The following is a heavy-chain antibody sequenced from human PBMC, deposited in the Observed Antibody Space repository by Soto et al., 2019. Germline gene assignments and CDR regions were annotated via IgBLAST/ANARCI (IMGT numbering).Heavy chain of an antibody. CDR2: IKQDGTEK. D-gene: IGHD1-26*01. J-gene: IGHJ6*02. CDR3: TTSPHRDSERVFV. CDR1: GFTFSTYW. Sequence: EVQLVESGGGLVQPGGSLSLSCAASGFTFSTYWMSWVRRTPGKGLEWVANIKQDGTEKYYVDSVRGRLTVSRDNAKSSLYLQMNSLRVEDTAVYYCTTSPHRDSERVFVWGQGTTVTVSS. V-gene: IGHV3-7*01.